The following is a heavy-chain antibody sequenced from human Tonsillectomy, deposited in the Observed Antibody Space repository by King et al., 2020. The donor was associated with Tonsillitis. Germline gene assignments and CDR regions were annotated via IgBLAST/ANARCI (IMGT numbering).Heavy chain of an antibody. J-gene: IGHJ4*02. V-gene: IGHV1-69*12. D-gene: IGHD3-22*01. Sequence: QLVQSGAEVKKPGSSVKVACKASGGTFNSYAVSWLRQAPGQGLEWKGWIIPIFVTTHSAQKFQGKVTITADDTTSTAYMELSSLRSEDTAIYYWASGFYDISGYYYDFDYWGQGTLVTVSS. CDR3: ASGFYDISGYYYDFDY. CDR2: IIPIFVTT. CDR1: GGTFNSYA.